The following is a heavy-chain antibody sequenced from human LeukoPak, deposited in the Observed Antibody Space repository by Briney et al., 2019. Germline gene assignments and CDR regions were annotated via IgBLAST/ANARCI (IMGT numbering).Heavy chain of an antibody. D-gene: IGHD3-22*01. CDR3: ARKSGDSDSSGYYVDY. J-gene: IGHJ4*02. V-gene: IGHV3-23*01. Sequence: GGSLRLYCAASGFTFSSYAMSWVRQAPGKGLGWVSGISDSGGFTYYADPVKGRFTISRDNSKNTVYLQMNSLRAEDTAVYYCARKSGDSDSSGYYVDYWGQGTLVTVSS. CDR2: ISDSGGFT. CDR1: GFTFSSYA.